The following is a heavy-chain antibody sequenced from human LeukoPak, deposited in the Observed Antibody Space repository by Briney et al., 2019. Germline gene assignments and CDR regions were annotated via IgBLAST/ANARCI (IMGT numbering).Heavy chain of an antibody. Sequence: GGSLRLSCAASGFTFSSYSMNWVRQAPGKGLEWVSSISSSSSYIYYADSVKGRFTISRDNAKNSLYLQMNSLRAEDTAVYYCARDFEATEKFDYWGQGTLVTVSS. V-gene: IGHV3-21*04. CDR2: ISSSSSYI. J-gene: IGHJ4*02. CDR3: ARDFEATEKFDY. CDR1: GFTFSSYS.